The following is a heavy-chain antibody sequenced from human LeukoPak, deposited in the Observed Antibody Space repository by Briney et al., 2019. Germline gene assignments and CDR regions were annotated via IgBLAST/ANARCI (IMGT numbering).Heavy chain of an antibody. D-gene: IGHD2-2*02. CDR1: GFTFSSYG. CDR2: ISGSGGST. J-gene: IGHJ3*02. V-gene: IGHV3-23*01. CDR3: AKEIPRDIVVVPAAIPFAFDI. Sequence: GGSLRLSCAASGFTFSSYGMSWVRQAPGKGLEWVSAISGSGGSTYYADSVKGRFTISRDNSKNTLYLQMNSLRAEDTAVYYCAKEIPRDIVVVPAAIPFAFDIWGQGTMVTVSS.